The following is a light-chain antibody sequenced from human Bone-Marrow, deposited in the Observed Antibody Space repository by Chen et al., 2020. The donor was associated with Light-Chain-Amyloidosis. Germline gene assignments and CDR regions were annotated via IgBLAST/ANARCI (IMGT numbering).Light chain of an antibody. Sequence: QSVLTPPPSASGTPGQRVTISCHGASSNIGPNDVYWYQHFPGADPNLLIPRNNQRPSGVPDRFSASKSGPSAFLAISGLRSEDEADYYCAAWDGSLSGHVFGTGTKVIVL. CDR2: RNN. CDR3: AAWDGSLSGHV. J-gene: IGLJ1*01. CDR1: SSNIGPND. V-gene: IGLV1-47*01.